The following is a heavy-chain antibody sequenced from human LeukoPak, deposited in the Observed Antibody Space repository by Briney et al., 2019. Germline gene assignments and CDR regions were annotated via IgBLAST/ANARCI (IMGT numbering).Heavy chain of an antibody. Sequence: GASVKVSCKASGYTFTSYGISWVRQAPGQGLEWMGWINPNSGGTNYAQKFQGRVTMTRDTSISTAYMELSRLRSDDTAVYYCARAGYEFGPLDVWGKGTTVTVSS. V-gene: IGHV1-2*02. J-gene: IGHJ6*04. D-gene: IGHD3-10*01. CDR2: INPNSGGT. CDR3: ARAGYEFGPLDV. CDR1: GYTFTSYG.